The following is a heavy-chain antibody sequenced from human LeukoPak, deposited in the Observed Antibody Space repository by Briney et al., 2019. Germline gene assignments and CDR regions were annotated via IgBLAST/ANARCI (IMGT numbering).Heavy chain of an antibody. V-gene: IGHV3-7*03. J-gene: IGHJ3*02. CDR3: AKVIGYVEQQQDYDAFDI. CDR2: IRQDGGAK. Sequence: PGGSLRLSCTASGFIFNDFWMSWVRQAPGEGLEWVANIRQDGGAKNYVDSVKGRFTISRDNAKKSLYLQMNSLRAEDTAVYYCAKVIGYVEQQQDYDAFDIWGQGTMVTVSS. D-gene: IGHD6-13*01. CDR1: GFIFNDFW.